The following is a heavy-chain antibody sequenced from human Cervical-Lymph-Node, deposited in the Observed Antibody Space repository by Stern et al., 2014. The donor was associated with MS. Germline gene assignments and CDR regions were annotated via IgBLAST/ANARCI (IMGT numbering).Heavy chain of an antibody. CDR3: ARRKYSSSYYYYFGMDV. D-gene: IGHD6-13*01. J-gene: IGHJ6*02. CDR1: GYTFSNYW. Sequence: EVQLVQSGAEVKKPGESLRISCKGSGYTFSNYWIGWVRQMPGKSLEWIGSIFPGDSDARYSPSFQGQITISADKSSNTAFLQWNSLKASDTAMYYCARRKYSSSYYYYFGMDVWGQGTTVTVSS. V-gene: IGHV5-51*03. CDR2: IFPGDSDA.